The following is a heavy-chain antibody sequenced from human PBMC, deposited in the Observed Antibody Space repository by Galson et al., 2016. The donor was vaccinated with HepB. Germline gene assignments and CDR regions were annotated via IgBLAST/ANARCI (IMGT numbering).Heavy chain of an antibody. D-gene: IGHD2-21*01. CDR1: GFTFSSYW. CDR3: ARGGGYYYFDY. CDR2: INSDESNT. J-gene: IGHJ4*02. Sequence: SLRLSCAASGFTFSSYWMHWVRQAPVKGLVWVSRINSDESNTNYADSVKGRFTISRDNAKNTLYLQMNSLRAEDTAVYYCARGGGYYYFDYWGQGSLVTVSS. V-gene: IGHV3-74*01.